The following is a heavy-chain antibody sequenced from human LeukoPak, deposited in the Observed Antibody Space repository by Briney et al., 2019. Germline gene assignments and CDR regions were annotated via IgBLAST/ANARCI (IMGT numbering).Heavy chain of an antibody. CDR1: GFTFTNAW. CDR3: TTAPGAWIQLFY. CDR2: ITSKSDGGTT. J-gene: IGHJ4*02. D-gene: IGHD5-18*01. Sequence: GGSLRLSCAASGFTFTNAWMNWVRLAPGKGLEWVGLITSKSDGGTTHYAAPVKGRFTISRDDSKNTLFMQMNGLKTEDTGVYYCTTAPGAWIQLFYWGQGTLVTISS. V-gene: IGHV3-15*07.